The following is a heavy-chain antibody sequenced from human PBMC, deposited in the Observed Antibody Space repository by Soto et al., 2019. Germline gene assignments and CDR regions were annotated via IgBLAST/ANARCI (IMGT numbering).Heavy chain of an antibody. J-gene: IGHJ4*02. Sequence: VQLVESGGGVVQPGRSLRLSCAASGFTFSTYGMNWVRQAPGKGLEWVAVIWDAGTNKNYADSVKGRFTVSRDNSKNTLYLQMDSLRAEDTAVYYCARDGGGSRGWYGYFDNWGQGTLVTVSS. CDR1: GFTFSTYG. V-gene: IGHV3-33*01. D-gene: IGHD6-19*01. CDR2: IWDAGTNK. CDR3: ARDGGGSRGWYGYFDN.